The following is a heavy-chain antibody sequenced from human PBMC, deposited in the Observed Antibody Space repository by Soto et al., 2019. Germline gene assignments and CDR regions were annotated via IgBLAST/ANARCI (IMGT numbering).Heavy chain of an antibody. D-gene: IGHD6-13*01. Sequence: QITLKESGPTLVKPTQTLTLTCTFSGFSLSTSGVGVGWIRQPPGKALEWLALIYWDDDKRYSPSLKSRLTITKDTSKNQVVLTMTNMDPVDTATYYCAHRLRGIAAAGTYYFDYWGQGTLVTVSS. CDR1: GFSLSTSGVG. J-gene: IGHJ4*02. V-gene: IGHV2-5*02. CDR3: AHRLRGIAAAGTYYFDY. CDR2: IYWDDDK.